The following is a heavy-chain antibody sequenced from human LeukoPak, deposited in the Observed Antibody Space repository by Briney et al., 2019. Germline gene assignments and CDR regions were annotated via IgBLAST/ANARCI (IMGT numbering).Heavy chain of an antibody. D-gene: IGHD4-23*01. CDR2: IYYSGSA. CDR3: ARDRQLPDYGGRQGDAFDI. J-gene: IGHJ3*02. Sequence: PSETLSLTCTVSGGSISSYYWSWVRQPAGKGLEWHGYIYYSGSANYNPSLKSRVTISVDTSKNQFSLKLRYVTAADPAVYYCARDRQLPDYGGRQGDAFDIWGQGTMVTVSS. V-gene: IGHV4-59*01. CDR1: GGSISSYY.